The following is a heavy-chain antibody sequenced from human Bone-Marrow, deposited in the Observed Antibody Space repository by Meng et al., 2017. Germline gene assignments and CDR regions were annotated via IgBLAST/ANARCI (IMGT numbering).Heavy chain of an antibody. J-gene: IGHJ4*02. Sequence: GESLKISCAASGFTFSSYAMHWVRQAPGKGLEWVAVISYDGSNKDYTDSVKGRFTISRDNSKNTLYLQMNSLRAEDTAVYYCARDSYDSSGYYQASFDYWGQGTQVTVSS. D-gene: IGHD3-22*01. CDR1: GFTFSSYA. CDR2: ISYDGSNK. CDR3: ARDSYDSSGYYQASFDY. V-gene: IGHV3-30*04.